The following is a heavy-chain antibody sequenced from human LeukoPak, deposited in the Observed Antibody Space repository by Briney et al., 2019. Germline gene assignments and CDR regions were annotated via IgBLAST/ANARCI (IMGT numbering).Heavy chain of an antibody. CDR2: IWYDGSNK. CDR3: ARSLRYFDWLPHFDY. Sequence: PGGSLRLSCAASGFTFSSYGMHWVRQAPGKGLEWVAVIWYDGSNKYYADSVKGRFTISRDNSKNTLYLQMNSLRAEDTAVYYCARSLRYFDWLPHFDYWGQGTLVTVSS. D-gene: IGHD3-9*01. V-gene: IGHV3-33*01. J-gene: IGHJ4*02. CDR1: GFTFSSYG.